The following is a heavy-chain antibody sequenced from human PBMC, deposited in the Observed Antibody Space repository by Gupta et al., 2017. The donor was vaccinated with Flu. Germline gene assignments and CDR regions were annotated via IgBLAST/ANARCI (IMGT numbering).Heavy chain of an antibody. D-gene: IGHD6-6*01. Sequence: YGRDWVRQAPGKGLDWVAVISYDGRSKYYADSVKGRFTISRDNSKNTVYLQMHSLRAEDTAVYYCAKDLEASFNYYYYMDVWGKGTTVTVSS. CDR1: YG. V-gene: IGHV3-30*18. CDR3: AKDLEASFNYYYYMDV. CDR2: ISYDGRSK. J-gene: IGHJ6*03.